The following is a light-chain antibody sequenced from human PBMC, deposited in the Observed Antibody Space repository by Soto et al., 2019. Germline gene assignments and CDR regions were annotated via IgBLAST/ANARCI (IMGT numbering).Light chain of an antibody. V-gene: IGKV4-1*01. CDR3: QQYYSAPPT. Sequence: DIVMTQSPDSLPVSLGERATINCKSSQSVLYTSNNKNYLAWYQQKPGQPPKLLIYWASTRESGVPDRFSGSGSGTDFTLTISSLQAEDVAVYYCQQYYSAPPTFGQGNKLEIK. CDR1: QSVLYTSNNKNY. J-gene: IGKJ2*01. CDR2: WAS.